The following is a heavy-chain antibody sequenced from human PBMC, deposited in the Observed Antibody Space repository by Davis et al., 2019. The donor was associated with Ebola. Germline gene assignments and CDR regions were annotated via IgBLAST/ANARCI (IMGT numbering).Heavy chain of an antibody. V-gene: IGHV4-4*07. D-gene: IGHD3-16*01. CDR2: IYTSGNT. CDR3: ARGARHFDL. J-gene: IGHJ2*01. Sequence: PSETLSLTCIVSGGSMRSYYWSWIRQPAGERLEWIGRIYTSGNTDYNPSLKSRVTMSVDTSKNQFSLRLTSVTAADTAVYYCARGARHFDLWGRGTLVTVSS. CDR1: GGSMRSYY.